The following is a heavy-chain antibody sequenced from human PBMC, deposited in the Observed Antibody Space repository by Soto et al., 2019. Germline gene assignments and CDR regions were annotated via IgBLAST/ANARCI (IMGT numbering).Heavy chain of an antibody. D-gene: IGHD6-13*01. CDR1: GGSFSGYY. Sequence: QVQLQQWGAGLLKPSETLSLICAVYGGSFSGYYWSWIRQPPGKGLEWIGEINHSGSTGYNPSLKSQVTISVDASKNQFSLKLTSVTAADPAVYYCARGKAAAGIPLDHWGQGTLVTVSS. V-gene: IGHV4-34*01. CDR2: INHSGST. CDR3: ARGKAAAGIPLDH. J-gene: IGHJ4*02.